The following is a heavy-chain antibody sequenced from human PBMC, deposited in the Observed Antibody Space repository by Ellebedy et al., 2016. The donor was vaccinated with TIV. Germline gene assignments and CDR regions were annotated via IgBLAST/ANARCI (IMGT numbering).Heavy chain of an antibody. CDR3: ARDEMATIDY. D-gene: IGHD5-24*01. Sequence: GGSLRLSXAASGFTFSSYAMHWVRQAPGKGLEWVAVISYDGSNKYYADSVKGRFTISRDNSKNTLYLQMNSLRAEDTAVYYCARDEMATIDYWGQGTLVTVSS. CDR1: GFTFSSYA. J-gene: IGHJ4*02. V-gene: IGHV3-30-3*01. CDR2: ISYDGSNK.